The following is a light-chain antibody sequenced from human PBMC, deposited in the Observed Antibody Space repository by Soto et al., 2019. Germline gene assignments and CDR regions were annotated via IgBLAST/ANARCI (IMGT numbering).Light chain of an antibody. CDR2: DAS. J-gene: IGKJ5*01. Sequence: EIVLTQSPDTLSLSPGERATLSCRASQSISIYLAWYQQKPGQAPRLLIYDASNRATGIPTRFSGSGSGTDFPLTISSLEHEDFAVYYCQQRLSWPPITFGQGTRLEIK. V-gene: IGKV3-11*01. CDR1: QSISIY. CDR3: QQRLSWPPIT.